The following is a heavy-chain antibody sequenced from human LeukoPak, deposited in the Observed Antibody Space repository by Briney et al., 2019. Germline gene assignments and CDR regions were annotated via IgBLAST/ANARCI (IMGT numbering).Heavy chain of an antibody. CDR1: GGSISSSSYY. CDR2: IYYSGST. J-gene: IGHJ4*02. CDR3: AGQEQWLNTVSY. V-gene: IGHV4-39*01. D-gene: IGHD6-19*01. Sequence: SETLSLTCTVSGGSISSSSYYWGWIRQPPGKGLEWIGSIYYSGSTYYNPSLKSRVTISVDTSKNQFSLKLSSVTAADTAVYYCAGQEQWLNTVSYWGQGTLVTVSS.